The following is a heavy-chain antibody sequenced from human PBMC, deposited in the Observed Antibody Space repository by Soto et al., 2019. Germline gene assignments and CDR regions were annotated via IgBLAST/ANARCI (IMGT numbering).Heavy chain of an antibody. V-gene: IGHV4-39*01. CDR2: IYYSGPT. J-gene: IGHJ4*02. D-gene: IGHD6-19*01. CDR3: ERQGAFYSSRWYAY. Sequence: SVPLFLTCTVPAGPSSSSRYYWGWTRPPPGKGLEWIGSIYYSGPTYSPPSLKSRATISADTSTTQFSLKLSPVTPADTTVYYCERQGAFYSSRWYAYWAQGTLVTASS. CDR1: AGPSSSSRYY.